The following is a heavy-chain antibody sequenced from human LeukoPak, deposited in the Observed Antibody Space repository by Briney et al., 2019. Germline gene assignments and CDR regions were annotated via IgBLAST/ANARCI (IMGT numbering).Heavy chain of an antibody. CDR2: IYPGDSDT. V-gene: IGHV5-51*01. J-gene: IGHJ6*02. CDR3: ARHKSRPDDPGYYYYGMDV. CDR1: GYSFTSYW. D-gene: IGHD1-14*01. Sequence: GESLQISCKGSGYSFTSYWIGWVRQLPGKGLEWMGIIYPGDSDTRYSPSFQGQVTISADKSISTAYLQWSSLKASDTAMYYCARHKSRPDDPGYYYYGMDVWGQGTTVTVSS.